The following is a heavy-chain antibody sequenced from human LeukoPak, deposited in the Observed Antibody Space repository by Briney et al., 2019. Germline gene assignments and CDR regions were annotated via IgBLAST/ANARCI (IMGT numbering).Heavy chain of an antibody. J-gene: IGHJ3*02. V-gene: IGHV3-21*01. CDR3: GRVGSGGTREDTLDI. D-gene: IGHD1-26*01. Sequence: GGSLRLSCAASGFTFSSYSMNWVRQTPGKGVEWVSSIGSSSSHIYYADSVKGRFTISRDNAKNSLYLQMNSLRAEDTAVYYCGRVGSGGTREDTLDIWGQGTMVTVSS. CDR1: GFTFSSYS. CDR2: IGSSSSHI.